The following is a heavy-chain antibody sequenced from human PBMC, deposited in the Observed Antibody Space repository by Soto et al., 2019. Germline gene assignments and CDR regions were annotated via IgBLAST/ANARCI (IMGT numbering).Heavy chain of an antibody. D-gene: IGHD6-13*01. CDR2: IYYSGST. CDR3: AGSTSWFDP. J-gene: IGHJ5*02. V-gene: IGHV4-39*01. CDR1: GGSISSSSYY. Sequence: PSETLSLTCTVSGGSISSSSYYWGWIRQPPGKGLEWIGSIYYSGSTYYNPSLKSRVTISVDTSKNQFSLKLSSVTAADTAVYYRAGSTSWFDPWGQGTLVTVSS.